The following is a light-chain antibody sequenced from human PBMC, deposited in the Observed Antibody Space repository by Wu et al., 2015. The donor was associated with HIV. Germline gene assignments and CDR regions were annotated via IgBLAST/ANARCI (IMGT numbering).Light chain of an antibody. Sequence: ENVLTQSPGTLPVSPGERVILSCKASQSVSSNYLAWYQQTPGQAPRLLIYAASSRGTGIPDRFSGSGSGTDFTLTISRLEPEDFAVYYCHHYATSPQTFGQGTKVEIK. V-gene: IGKV3-20*01. CDR1: QSVSSNY. CDR2: AAS. J-gene: IGKJ1*01. CDR3: HHYATSPQT.